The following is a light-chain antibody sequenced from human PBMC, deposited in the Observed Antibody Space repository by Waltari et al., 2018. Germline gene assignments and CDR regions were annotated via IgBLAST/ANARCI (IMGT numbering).Light chain of an antibody. Sequence: QSVLTQPPSVSAAPGQKVTISCSGSSSNIGNNYVSWYQQLPGSAPKLLIYDHNRRPSGIPDRFAGSKSGTSATLGITGLQTGDEAGYYCGTWDSSLSAGVFGGGTKLTVL. CDR3: GTWDSSLSAGV. CDR1: SSNIGNNY. J-gene: IGLJ2*01. V-gene: IGLV1-51*01. CDR2: DHN.